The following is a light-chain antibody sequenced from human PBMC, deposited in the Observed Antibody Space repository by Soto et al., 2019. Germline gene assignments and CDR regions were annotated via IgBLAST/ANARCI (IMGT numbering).Light chain of an antibody. CDR2: TSF. CDR1: QGIRSD. J-gene: IGKJ1*01. CDR3: QQAFSAEWT. V-gene: IGKV1-39*01. Sequence: DIQMTQSPSSLSASVGDTVTITCRASQGIRSDLNWYQQKPGEAPNLLIHTSFTLYSGVPSRFSGTGSGTDFTLTISSLQPEDFATYFCQQAFSAEWTFGQGTKVDIK.